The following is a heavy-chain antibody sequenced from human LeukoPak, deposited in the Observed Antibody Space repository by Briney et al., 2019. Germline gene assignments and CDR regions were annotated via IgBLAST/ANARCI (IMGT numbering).Heavy chain of an antibody. Sequence: PGGSLRLSCAASGFPFSGYTMNWVRQAPGQGLEWVAVISYEGSNKYYADSVKGRFTISRDNSKNTLYLQMNSLRAEDTAVYYCAKDGGGNSGSIFFDYWGQGTLVTVSS. V-gene: IGHV3-30*18. CDR1: GFPFSGYT. J-gene: IGHJ4*02. D-gene: IGHD4-23*01. CDR3: AKDGGGNSGSIFFDY. CDR2: ISYEGSNK.